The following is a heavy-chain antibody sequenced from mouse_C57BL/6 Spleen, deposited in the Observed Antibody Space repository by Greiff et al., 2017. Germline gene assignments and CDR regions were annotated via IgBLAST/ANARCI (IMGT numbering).Heavy chain of an antibody. CDR2: IDPEDGET. J-gene: IGHJ3*01. CDR3: ARSYDWDGAWFAF. D-gene: IGHD4-1*01. V-gene: IGHV14-2*01. Sequence: VQLQQSGAELVKPGASVKLSCTASGFNIKDYYMHWVKQRTEQGLEWIGRIDPEDGETKYAPKFQGKATITADPSSNTAYLQRSSLTTEDTAVYYCARSYDWDGAWFAFGGKGTLVTVSA. CDR1: GFNIKDYY.